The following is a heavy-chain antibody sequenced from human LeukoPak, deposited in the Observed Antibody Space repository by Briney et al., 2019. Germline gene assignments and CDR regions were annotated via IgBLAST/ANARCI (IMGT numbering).Heavy chain of an antibody. Sequence: GGSLRLSCAASGFAFSYYSLNWVRQAPGKGLEWVSYISSSSSTIYYADSVKGRFTISRDNAMNSLFLQMNSLRDEDTAVYYCARGGGSSSWYTDYWGQGTLVTVSS. CDR1: GFAFSYYS. D-gene: IGHD6-13*01. CDR2: ISSSSSTI. V-gene: IGHV3-48*02. CDR3: ARGGGSSSWYTDY. J-gene: IGHJ4*02.